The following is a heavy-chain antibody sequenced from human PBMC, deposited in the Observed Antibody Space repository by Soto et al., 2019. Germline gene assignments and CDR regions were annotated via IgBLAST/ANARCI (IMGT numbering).Heavy chain of an antibody. V-gene: IGHV1-2*02. J-gene: IGHJ4*02. CDR2: INTNNGGT. Sequence: GASVKVSCKASGYTFTAYFIHWVRQAPGRGLEWVGRINTNNGGTNYAQKLKGGVTMTRDTSISTAYMEFSSLRSDDTAVYYCTRSSYFDYWGQGTLVTVSS. CDR3: TRSSYFDY. CDR1: GYTFTAYF. D-gene: IGHD3-16*02.